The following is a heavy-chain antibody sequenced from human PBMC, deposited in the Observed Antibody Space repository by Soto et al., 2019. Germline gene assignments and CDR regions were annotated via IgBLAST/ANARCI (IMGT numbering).Heavy chain of an antibody. CDR3: ARDDYDFWSVNWFDP. V-gene: IGHV3-21*06. D-gene: IGHD3-3*01. CDR1: GFTFTRYS. CDR2: ISSTTNYI. J-gene: IGHJ5*02. Sequence: PGGSLRLSCAASGFTFTRYSMNWVRQAPGKGLEWVSSISSTTNYIYYGDSMKGRFTISRDNAKNSLYLEMNSLRAEDTAVYYCARDDYDFWSVNWFDPWGQGTLVTVSS.